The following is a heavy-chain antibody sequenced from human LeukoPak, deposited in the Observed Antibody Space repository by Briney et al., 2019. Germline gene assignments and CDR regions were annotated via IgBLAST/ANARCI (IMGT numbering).Heavy chain of an antibody. J-gene: IGHJ4*02. Sequence: GGSLRLSCAASGFTFSSYVMHWVRQAPGKGLEWVAIISYDGSNEYYADSVKGRFTISRDNSKNTLYLQMNSLRAEDTAVYYCAKGQQLELWGQGTLVTVSS. V-gene: IGHV3-30*04. CDR1: GFTFSSYV. CDR2: ISYDGSNE. D-gene: IGHD6-13*01. CDR3: AKGQQLEL.